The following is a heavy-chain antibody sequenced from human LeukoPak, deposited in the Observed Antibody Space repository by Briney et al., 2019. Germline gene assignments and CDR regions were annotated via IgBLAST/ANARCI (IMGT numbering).Heavy chain of an antibody. V-gene: IGHV4-30-4*01. CDR2: IYYSGST. CDR1: GGSISSGDYY. D-gene: IGHD6-13*01. J-gene: IGHJ6*02. CDR3: ARETTQYSSSWYAYYYGMDV. Sequence: PSETLSLTCTVSGGSISSGDYYWSWIRQPPGKGLEWIGYIYYSGSTYYNPSLKSRVTISVDTSKNQFSLKLSSVTAADTAVYYCARETTQYSSSWYAYYYGMDVWGQGTTVTVSS.